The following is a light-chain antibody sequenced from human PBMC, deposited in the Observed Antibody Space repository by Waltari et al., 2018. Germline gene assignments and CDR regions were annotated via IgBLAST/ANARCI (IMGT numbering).Light chain of an antibody. CDR3: QQYDISPLT. Sequence: IVLTQSPGTLSLYPGERATLSCRASQTVRTTYLAWYQQKPGQAPTLLIYGASSRATGIPDRFSGSGSGTDFSLTISSLEPEDFAVYYCQQYDISPLTFGGGTKVEIK. CDR2: GAS. CDR1: QTVRTTY. J-gene: IGKJ4*01. V-gene: IGKV3-20*01.